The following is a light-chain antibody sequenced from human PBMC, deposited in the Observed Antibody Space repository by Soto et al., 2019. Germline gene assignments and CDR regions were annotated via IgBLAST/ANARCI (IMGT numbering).Light chain of an antibody. CDR3: QQYNNWPPWT. V-gene: IGKV3-15*01. J-gene: IGKJ1*01. CDR1: QSVSSN. CDR2: GAS. Sequence: EIVMTQSPATLSVSPGERATLSCRASQSVSSNLAWYQQKPGQAPRLLIYGASTRATGIPARFSGSGSGTEFTLTISSLQSEDFAVYNCQQYNNWPPWTFGQGTKVDI.